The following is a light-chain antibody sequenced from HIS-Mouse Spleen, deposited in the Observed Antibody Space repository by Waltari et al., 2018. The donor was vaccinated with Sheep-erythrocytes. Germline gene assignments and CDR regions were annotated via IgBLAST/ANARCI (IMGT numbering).Light chain of an antibody. CDR3: QARDSSIVV. Sequence: SSELTQPPSVSVSPGQTASITCPGDKLGDKYACWYQQKPGQSPVLVIYQDTKRPSGIPERFSGSNSGNTATLTISGTQAMDEADYYCQARDSSIVVFGGGTKLTVL. CDR2: QDT. J-gene: IGLJ2*01. V-gene: IGLV3-1*01. CDR1: KLGDKY.